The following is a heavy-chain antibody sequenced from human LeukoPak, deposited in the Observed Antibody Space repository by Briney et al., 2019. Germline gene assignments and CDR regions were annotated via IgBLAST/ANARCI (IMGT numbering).Heavy chain of an antibody. CDR2: INPNSGGT. D-gene: IGHD3-10*01. CDR3: ASGPRTNYGSLGDYYFDY. J-gene: IGHJ4*02. V-gene: IGHV1-2*02. CDR1: GYTFTGYY. Sequence: ASVQVSCKTSGYTFTGYYLHWVRQAPGQGLEWVGWINPNSGGTNYAQKFQGRVTMTRDTSISTAYMELSSLRSDDTAVFYCASGPRTNYGSLGDYYFDYWGQETLGTVSS.